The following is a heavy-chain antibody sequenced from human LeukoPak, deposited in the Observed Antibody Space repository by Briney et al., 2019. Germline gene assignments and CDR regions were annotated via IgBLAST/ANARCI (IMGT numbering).Heavy chain of an antibody. J-gene: IGHJ4*02. CDR2: ISAYNGNT. V-gene: IGHV1-18*01. CDR1: GYTFTSYG. D-gene: IGHD3-22*01. Sequence: ASVRVSCKASGYTFTSYGISWVRQAPGQGLEWMGSISAYNGNTNYAQKLQGRVTMTTDTSTSTAYMELRSLRSDDTAVYYCARESPLTYYYDSSGFFAFDYWGQGTLVTVSS. CDR3: ARESPLTYYYDSSGFFAFDY.